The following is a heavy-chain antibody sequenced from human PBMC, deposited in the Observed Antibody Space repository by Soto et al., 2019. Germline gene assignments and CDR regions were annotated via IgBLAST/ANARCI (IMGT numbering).Heavy chain of an antibody. J-gene: IGHJ3*02. CDR3: AREIEVPVYCNDSSGAPDVFDI. D-gene: IGHD3-22*01. CDR2: ISSSSSTI. V-gene: IGHV3-48*01. Sequence: GGSLRLSCAASGFTFSSYSMNWVHQAPGKGLEWVSYISSSSSTIYYADSVKGRFTISRDNFKNTLYLQMNGLRAEDTAVYYCAREIEVPVYCNDSSGAPDVFDIWGQGTMVTVSS. CDR1: GFTFSSYS.